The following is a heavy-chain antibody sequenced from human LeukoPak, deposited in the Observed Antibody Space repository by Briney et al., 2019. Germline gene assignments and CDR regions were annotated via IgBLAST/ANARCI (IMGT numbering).Heavy chain of an antibody. CDR1: GGSIRSYY. D-gene: IGHD4-23*01. CDR3: ARGRNDNGGMFFDS. V-gene: IGHV4-59*01. CDR2: ISYSGYT. Sequence: KPSETLSLTCIVSGGSIRSYYWNWIRQAPGKGLEWVGFISYSGYTSYSPSLKSRVAISVDTAKSQFSLRLNSMTAADTAIYYCARGRNDNGGMFFDSWAQGNLVTVSS. J-gene: IGHJ4*02.